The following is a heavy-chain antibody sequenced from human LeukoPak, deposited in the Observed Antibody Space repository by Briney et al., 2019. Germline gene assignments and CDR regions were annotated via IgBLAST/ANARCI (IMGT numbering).Heavy chain of an antibody. J-gene: IGHJ4*02. V-gene: IGHV4-59*01. D-gene: IGHD6-13*01. Sequence: PSETLSLTCTVSGGSISSYYWSWIRQPPGKGLEWIGYIYYSGSTNYNPSLKSRVTISVDTSKNQFSLKLSSVTAADTAMYYCARYIAAAGTRGFDHWGQGTLVTVSS. CDR3: ARYIAAAGTRGFDH. CDR1: GGSISSYY. CDR2: IYYSGST.